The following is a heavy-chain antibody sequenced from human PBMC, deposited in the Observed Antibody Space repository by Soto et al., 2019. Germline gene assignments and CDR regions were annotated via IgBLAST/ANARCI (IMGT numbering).Heavy chain of an antibody. CDR2: IYDSGTT. D-gene: IGHD5-18*01. CDR1: GGSISSYY. Sequence: SETLSLTCTVSGGSISSYYWSWVRQPPGKGLEWIGYIYDSGTTNYNPSLKSRVTISIDPSKNQFSLKLSSVTAADTAVYYCAREGRRGYSYGYLGYYYYGMDVWGQGTTVT. J-gene: IGHJ6*02. CDR3: AREGRRGYSYGYLGYYYYGMDV. V-gene: IGHV4-59*01.